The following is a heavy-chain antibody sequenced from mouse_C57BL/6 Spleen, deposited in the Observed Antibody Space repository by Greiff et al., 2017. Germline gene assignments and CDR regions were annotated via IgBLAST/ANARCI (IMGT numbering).Heavy chain of an antibody. D-gene: IGHD1-1*01. CDR3: ARGVITTVVAAFDY. J-gene: IGHJ2*01. CDR2: IDPSDSYT. Sequence: QVQLQQPGAELVRPGTSVKLSCKASGYTFTSYWMHWVKQRPGQGLEWIGVIDPSDSYTNYNQKFKGKATLTVDTSSSTAYMQLSSLTSEDSAVYYCARGVITTVVAAFDYWGQGTTLTVSS. V-gene: IGHV1-59*01. CDR1: GYTFTSYW.